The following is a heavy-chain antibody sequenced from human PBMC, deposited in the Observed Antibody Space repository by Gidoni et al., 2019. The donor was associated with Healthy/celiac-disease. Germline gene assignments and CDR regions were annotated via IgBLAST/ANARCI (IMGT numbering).Heavy chain of an antibody. J-gene: IGHJ4*02. Sequence: EVQLVASGGGLVKPGGSLTLSCAASGFTFSSYSMNWVRQAPGKGREWVSSISSSSSYIYYADSVKGRFTISRDNAKNSLYLQMNSLRADDTAVYYCARDGIAVGDYWGQGTLVTVSS. V-gene: IGHV3-21*01. D-gene: IGHD6-19*01. CDR2: ISSSSSYI. CDR3: ARDGIAVGDY. CDR1: GFTFSSYS.